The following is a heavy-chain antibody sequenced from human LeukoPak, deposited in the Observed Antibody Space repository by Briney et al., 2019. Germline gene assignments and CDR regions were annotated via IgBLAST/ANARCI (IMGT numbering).Heavy chain of an antibody. V-gene: IGHV1-46*01. J-gene: IGHJ5*02. Sequence: ASVKVSCKASGYTFINHYIHWVRQAPGQGLEWMGVINPSGGSTNYAQKFQGRVTMTRDASASTVYIELSSLTSEDTGVYYCGRDSTVTTFRGCVDPWGQGTLVTVSS. CDR2: INPSGGST. CDR3: GRDSTVTTFRGCVDP. CDR1: GYTFINHY. D-gene: IGHD4-17*01.